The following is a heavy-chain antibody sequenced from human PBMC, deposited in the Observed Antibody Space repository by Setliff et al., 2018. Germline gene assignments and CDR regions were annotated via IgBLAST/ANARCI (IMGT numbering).Heavy chain of an antibody. CDR1: GGSIRNYY. D-gene: IGHD3-3*01. CDR2: IYYSAST. J-gene: IGHJ4*02. V-gene: IGHV4-59*01. CDR3: ARGYYNFLSGYYTPYYFDY. Sequence: SETLSLTCTVSGGSIRNYYWSWIRQPPGKGLEWIGYIYYSASTNYNPSLKSRVTISVDTSKYQFSLKLSSVTAADTAVYFCARGYYNFLSGYYTPYYFDYWGQGTRGTSPQ.